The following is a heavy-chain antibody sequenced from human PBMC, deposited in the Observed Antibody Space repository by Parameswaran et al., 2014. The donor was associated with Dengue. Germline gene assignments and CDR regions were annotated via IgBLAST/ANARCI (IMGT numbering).Heavy chain of an antibody. V-gene: IGHV3-48*03. Sequence: VRQAPGKGLEWVSYISSSGTIIYYADSVKGRFTISRDNAKNSLYLQMNSLRAEDTAVYYCARDLLKWETYYYYYGMDVWGQGTTVTVSS. CDR2: ISSSGTII. J-gene: IGHJ6*02. CDR3: ARDLLKWETYYYYYGMDV. D-gene: IGHD1-26*01.